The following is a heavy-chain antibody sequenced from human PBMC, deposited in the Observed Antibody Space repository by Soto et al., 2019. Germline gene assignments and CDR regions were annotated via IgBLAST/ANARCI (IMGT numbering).Heavy chain of an antibody. J-gene: IGHJ2*01. D-gene: IGHD3-22*01. CDR2: ISYNSRVI. CDR3: ARDRYSYDRRAYQGVDWSFDL. CDR1: GFSFHDDV. V-gene: IGHV3-9*01. Sequence: EVKLVESGGGLVQPGRALRLSCAASGFSFHDDVMHWVRQAPGKGLECVSGISYNSRVIDYADSVKGRFTISRDNDEKSLYLQMNSLRAEDTAVYYCARDRYSYDRRAYQGVDWSFDLWVRGTLGTGSS.